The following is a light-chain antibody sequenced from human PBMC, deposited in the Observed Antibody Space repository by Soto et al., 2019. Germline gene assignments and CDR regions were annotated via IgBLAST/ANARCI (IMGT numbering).Light chain of an antibody. Sequence: DIVMTQSPLSLPVTPGEPASISCRSSQSPLHRNGYNYLDWYLHKPGQSPQLLIYLCSSRASGVPDRVSGSESGTDITLNISRVEAEDVEIYYCMQALQAPRTFGQGTRLEIK. J-gene: IGKJ5*01. CDR3: MQALQAPRT. CDR1: QSPLHRNGYNY. V-gene: IGKV2-28*01. CDR2: LCS.